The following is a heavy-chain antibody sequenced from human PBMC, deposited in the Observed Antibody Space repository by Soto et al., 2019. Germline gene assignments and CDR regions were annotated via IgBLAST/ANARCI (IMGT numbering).Heavy chain of an antibody. V-gene: IGHV1-18*01. Sequence: QVQLVQSGAEVKKPGASVKVSCKASGYTFTSYGISCVRQAPGQGLERMGWISAYNGNTNYAQKLQCRVTMTTDIPTNAAYMELRSLRSVDTSVYYCARDGLPYSISWGNYFDYWGQGTLVTVSS. J-gene: IGHJ4*02. CDR2: ISAYNGNT. D-gene: IGHD6-13*01. CDR3: ARDGLPYSISWGNYFDY. CDR1: GYTFTSYG.